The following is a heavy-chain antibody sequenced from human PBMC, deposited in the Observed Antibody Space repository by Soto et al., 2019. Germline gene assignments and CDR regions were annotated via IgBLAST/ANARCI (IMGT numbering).Heavy chain of an antibody. CDR2: IYYSGST. Sequence: PSETLSLTCTVSGGSISSSNWWSCIRQPPGKGLEWIGYIYYSGSTNYNPSLKSRVTISVDTSKNQFSLKLSSVTAADTAVYYCARMTFDDYFDYWGQGTLVTVSS. J-gene: IGHJ4*02. CDR1: GGSISSSNW. CDR3: ARMTFDDYFDY. V-gene: IGHV4-61*01. D-gene: IGHD2-21*02.